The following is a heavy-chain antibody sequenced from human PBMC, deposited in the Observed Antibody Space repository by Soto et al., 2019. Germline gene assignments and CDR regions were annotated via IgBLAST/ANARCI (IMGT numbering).Heavy chain of an antibody. Sequence: QVQLQPWGAGLLKPSETLSLTCAVYGGSFSGYYWSWIRQPPGKGLEWIGEINHSGSTNYNPSLKSRVTISVETSKNQFSLKLSSVTAADTDVYYCAREYGDYGVIDYWGQGTLVTVSS. CDR1: GGSFSGYY. CDR3: AREYGDYGVIDY. V-gene: IGHV4-34*01. J-gene: IGHJ4*02. D-gene: IGHD4-17*01. CDR2: INHSGST.